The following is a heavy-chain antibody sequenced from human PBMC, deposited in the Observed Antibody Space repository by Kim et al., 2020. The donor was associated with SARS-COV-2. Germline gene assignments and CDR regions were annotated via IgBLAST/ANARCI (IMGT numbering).Heavy chain of an antibody. CDR2: IYYSGST. V-gene: IGHV4-59*01. Sequence: SETLSLSCTVSGGAIRNSYWSWIWQPPGKGLEWIGFIYYSGSTSYNPSLKSRVTISIDTSKNQFSLKMSSVTAADTAMYYCARLNQPYWYFDLWGRGTLV. J-gene: IGHJ2*01. CDR1: GGAIRNSY. CDR3: ARLNQPYWYFDL.